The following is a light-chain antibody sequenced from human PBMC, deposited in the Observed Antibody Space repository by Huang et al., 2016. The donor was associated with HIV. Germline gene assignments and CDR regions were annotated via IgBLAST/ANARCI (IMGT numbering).Light chain of an antibody. V-gene: IGKV3-15*01. Sequence: ENLMTQSPSTLFVSPGASATLPCRASQSVFKTLAWYQQKPGEAPTILIYGSSTRAAGIPARFSGSGSGTDFTLTISSLQSEDFAFYYCQQYNTSPRTFGQGTKVEV. CDR2: GSS. J-gene: IGKJ1*01. CDR3: QQYNTSPRT. CDR1: QSVFKT.